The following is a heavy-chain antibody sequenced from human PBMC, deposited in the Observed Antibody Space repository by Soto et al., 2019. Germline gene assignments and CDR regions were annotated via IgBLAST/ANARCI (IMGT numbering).Heavy chain of an antibody. V-gene: IGHV1-69*05. CDR3: ARDPNFGNYGDYNDAFDI. Sequence: ASVKVSCEASGGSYSSYAISWVRQAPEQGLEWMGGIIPIFGTANYAQKFQGRVTITTDTSTSTAYMELRSLRSDDTAVYYCARDPNFGNYGDYNDAFDIWGQGTMVTVSS. J-gene: IGHJ3*02. CDR2: IIPIFGTA. CDR1: GGSYSSYA. D-gene: IGHD4-17*01.